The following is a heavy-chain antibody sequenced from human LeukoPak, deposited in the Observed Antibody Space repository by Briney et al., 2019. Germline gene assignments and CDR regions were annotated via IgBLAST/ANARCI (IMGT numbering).Heavy chain of an antibody. Sequence: GGSLRLSCAASGFTFSSFWMGWVRQAPGKGLEGVASIKYDESEIHYVDSVKGRFTISRDNAKNSLYLQMNRLRAEDTAEYFCVRVTKNGYFDYWGQGSLVTVSS. CDR2: IKYDESEI. V-gene: IGHV3-7*04. CDR1: GFTFSSFW. CDR3: VRVTKNGYFDY. J-gene: IGHJ4*02. D-gene: IGHD1-1*01.